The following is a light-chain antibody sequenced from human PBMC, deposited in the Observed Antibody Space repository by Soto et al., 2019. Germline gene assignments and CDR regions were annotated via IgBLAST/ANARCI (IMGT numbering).Light chain of an antibody. CDR3: QHMRT. CDR1: QNINNW. CDR2: DAS. J-gene: IGKJ1*01. Sequence: DIRMTQSPSSLSASVGDSVTITCRASQNINNWIAWYQQKPGKAPKFLIYDASTLESGVPSRFSGSGFGTEFSLTISSLQPDDFGSYYCQHMRTFGQGTKVDIK. V-gene: IGKV1-5*01.